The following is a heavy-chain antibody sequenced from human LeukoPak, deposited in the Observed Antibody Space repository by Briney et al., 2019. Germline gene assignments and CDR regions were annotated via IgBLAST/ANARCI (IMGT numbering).Heavy chain of an antibody. J-gene: IGHJ4*02. CDR3: AKDRSIGTYYTFDH. D-gene: IGHD1-26*01. CDR2: IRYDGSNK. V-gene: IGHV3-30*02. Sequence: GGSLRLSCAASGFTLSSYGMHWVRQAPGKGLEWVAFIRYDGSNKYYADSVKGRFTISRDNSRNTLYLQMNSLRAEDTAVYYCAKDRSIGTYYTFDHWGQGTLVTVSS. CDR1: GFTLSSYG.